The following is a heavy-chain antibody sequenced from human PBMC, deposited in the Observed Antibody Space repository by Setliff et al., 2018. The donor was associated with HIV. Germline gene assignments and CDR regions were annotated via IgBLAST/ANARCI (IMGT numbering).Heavy chain of an antibody. Sequence: SETLSLTCTSSGDSISGYYWSWIRQPAGKGLEWIGRMHTSGNTNYNPSLKSRVTISVDTSKNQFSLKLSSVTAADTAVYYCARILLDYYGSGSYRAFDIWGQGTMVTVSS. D-gene: IGHD3-10*01. CDR3: ARILLDYYGSGSYRAFDI. V-gene: IGHV4-4*07. CDR2: MHTSGNT. J-gene: IGHJ3*02. CDR1: GDSISGYY.